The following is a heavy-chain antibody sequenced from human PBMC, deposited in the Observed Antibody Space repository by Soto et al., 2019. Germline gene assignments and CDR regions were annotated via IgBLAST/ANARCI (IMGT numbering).Heavy chain of an antibody. V-gene: IGHV1-46*01. J-gene: IGHJ5*02. Sequence: GASVKVSCKASGYTFSSYYMHWVRQAPGQGLEWMGIINPSGGSTSYAQKFQGRVTMTRDLSTSTTYVELSSLISEDTALYFCAADVAPTDPQKWVSPWGQGTQVTVSS. D-gene: IGHD1-1*01. CDR3: AADVAPTDPQKWVSP. CDR1: GYTFSSYY. CDR2: INPSGGST.